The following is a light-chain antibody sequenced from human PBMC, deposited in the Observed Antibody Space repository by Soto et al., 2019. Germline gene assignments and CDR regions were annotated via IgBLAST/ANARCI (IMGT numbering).Light chain of an antibody. Sequence: DIQMTQSPTSLSASVGDRVTIICRASQSVRIYLNWFQQKPGEAPKLLISAASSLHCGVPSRFSGSGSGTEFTLTISNLQAEDFATYYCQQSYSAARAFGRGNKVDI. CDR3: QQSYSAARA. CDR1: QSVRIY. J-gene: IGKJ3*01. CDR2: AAS. V-gene: IGKV1-39*01.